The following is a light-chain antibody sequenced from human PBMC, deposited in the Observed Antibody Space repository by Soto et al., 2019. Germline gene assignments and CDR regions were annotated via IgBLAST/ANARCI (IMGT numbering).Light chain of an antibody. CDR1: SSDVGGYNY. V-gene: IGLV2-14*01. CDR2: EVS. Sequence: QSVLTQPASVSGSPGQSITISCTGTSSDVGGYNYVSWYQQHPGKAPQLIIYEVSNRPSGVSNRFSGSKSGDTASLTISGLHAEDEADYYCSSYTSSSTLYVFGTGTKLTVL. J-gene: IGLJ1*01. CDR3: SSYTSSSTLYV.